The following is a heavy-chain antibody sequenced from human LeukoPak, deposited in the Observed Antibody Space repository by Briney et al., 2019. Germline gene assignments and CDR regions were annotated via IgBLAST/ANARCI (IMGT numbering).Heavy chain of an antibody. CDR2: ISSSSSYI. Sequence: GGSLRLSCAASGFTFSSYSMNWVRQAPGKGLEWVSSISSSSSYIYYADSVKGRFTISRDNAKNSLYLQMNSLRAEDTAIYYCAKDVDYGDYVVSWGQGTLVTVSS. V-gene: IGHV3-21*04. D-gene: IGHD4-17*01. CDR1: GFTFSSYS. J-gene: IGHJ4*02. CDR3: AKDVDYGDYVVS.